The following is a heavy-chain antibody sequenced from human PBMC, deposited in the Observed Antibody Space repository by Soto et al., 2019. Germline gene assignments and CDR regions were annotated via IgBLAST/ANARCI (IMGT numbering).Heavy chain of an antibody. CDR1: GFPFSSSW. CDR2: ISPDGWQT. J-gene: IGHJ4*02. Sequence: GGSLRLSCAASGFPFSSSWMDWVRQAPGKGPEWVANISPDGWQTYYVDSVRGRFTVSRDNAENSVYLQMNSLGVEDTAVYYCSRSLDYWGLGTLVTVSS. V-gene: IGHV3-7*01. CDR3: SRSLDY.